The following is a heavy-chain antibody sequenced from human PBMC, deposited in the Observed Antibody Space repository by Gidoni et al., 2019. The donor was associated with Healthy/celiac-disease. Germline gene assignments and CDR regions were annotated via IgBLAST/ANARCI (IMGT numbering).Heavy chain of an antibody. CDR2: IWYDGSNK. D-gene: IGHD2-21*01. CDR1: GFTFSSHG. CDR3: ARFSSPVMKFRMDV. J-gene: IGHJ6*02. V-gene: IGHV3-33*01. Sequence: QVQLVESGGGVVQPGRSLRLSCAASGFTFSSHGMPWVRQAPGKGLEWVAVIWYDGSNKYYADSVKGRFTISRDNSKNTLYLQMNSLRAEDTAVYYCARFSSPVMKFRMDVWGQGTTVTVSS.